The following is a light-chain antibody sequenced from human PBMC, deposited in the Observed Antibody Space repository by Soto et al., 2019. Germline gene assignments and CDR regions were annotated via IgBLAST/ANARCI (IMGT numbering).Light chain of an antibody. J-gene: IGLJ2*01. CDR1: SSNIGSNT. V-gene: IGLV1-44*01. CDR3: AAWDDSLNGVV. Sequence: QSALTQPASVSGSPGQSITISCSGSSSNIGSNTVNWYQQLPGTAPKLLISGNNQRPSGVPDRFSGSKSGTSASLAISGLQSEDEADYYCAAWDDSLNGVVFGGGTKLTVL. CDR2: GNN.